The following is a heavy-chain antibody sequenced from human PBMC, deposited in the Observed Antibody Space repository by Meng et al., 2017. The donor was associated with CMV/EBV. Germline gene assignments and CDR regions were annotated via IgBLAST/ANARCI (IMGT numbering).Heavy chain of an antibody. CDR3: ARGGIAARLCDY. J-gene: IGHJ4*02. D-gene: IGHD6-6*01. CDR2: ISSSISYI. Sequence: GGSLTLSCAASGFTFSSYSMNWVRQAQGKGLEWVSSISSSISYIYYADSVKGRFTISRDNAKNSLYLQMNSLRAEDTAVYYCARGGIAARLCDYWGQGTLVTVSS. CDR1: GFTFSSYS. V-gene: IGHV3-21*01.